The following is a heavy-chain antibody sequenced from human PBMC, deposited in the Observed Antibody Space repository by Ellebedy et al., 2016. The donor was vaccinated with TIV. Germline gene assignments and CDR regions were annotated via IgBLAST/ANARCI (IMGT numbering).Heavy chain of an antibody. CDR1: GFTFSSYA. V-gene: IGHV3-64*01. D-gene: IGHD6-13*01. J-gene: IGHJ4*02. CDR2: ISSNGGST. CDR3: ARDQAGSSSGTLVD. Sequence: GESLKISCAASGFTFSSYAMHWVRQAPGKGLEYVSGISSNGGSTYYANSVKGRFTISRDNSKNTLYLQMGSLRAEDMAVYYCARDQAGSSSGTLVDWGQGTLVTVSS.